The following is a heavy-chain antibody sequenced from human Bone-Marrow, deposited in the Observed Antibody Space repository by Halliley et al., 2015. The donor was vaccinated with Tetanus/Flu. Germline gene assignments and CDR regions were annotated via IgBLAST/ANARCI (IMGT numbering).Heavy chain of an antibody. J-gene: IGHJ6*02. Sequence: PGKGLEWVSSISSSSKFIYYADSVKGRFTISRDSAKNSLFLQMDSLRVEDTAIYYCTRDSFSIATSGYDYDGMDVWGQGP. CDR3: TRDSFSIATSGYDYDGMDV. CDR2: ISSSSKFI. D-gene: IGHD3-3*01. V-gene: IGHV3-21*06.